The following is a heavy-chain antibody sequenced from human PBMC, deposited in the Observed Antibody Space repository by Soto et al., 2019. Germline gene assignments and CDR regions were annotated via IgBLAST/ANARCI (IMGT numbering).Heavy chain of an antibody. CDR2: IWYDGSNK. V-gene: IGHV3-33*01. Sequence: PGGSLRLSCSASGFTFSSSGMHCVRQAPCKGLEWVAVIWYDGSNKYYADSVKGRFTISRDNSKNTLYLQMNSLRAEDTAVYYCAREVQEDGYYSIYWYFDLWGRGTLVTVSS. CDR1: GFTFSSSG. D-gene: IGHD3-22*01. CDR3: AREVQEDGYYSIYWYFDL. J-gene: IGHJ2*01.